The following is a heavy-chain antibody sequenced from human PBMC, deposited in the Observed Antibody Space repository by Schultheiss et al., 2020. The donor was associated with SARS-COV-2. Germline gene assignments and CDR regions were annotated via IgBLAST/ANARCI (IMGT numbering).Heavy chain of an antibody. CDR1: GFTFSSYN. CDR3: ARDLRQGGYSGYDPGYFGMDV. CDR2: ISGTSRYI. Sequence: GGSLRLSCEASGFTFSSYNINWVRQAPGKGLEWVSSISGTSRYIYYADSVKGRFTISRDNAENSLFLQMNSLRAEDTAVYYCARDLRQGGYSGYDPGYFGMDVWGQGTTVTV. V-gene: IGHV3-21*01. D-gene: IGHD5-12*01. J-gene: IGHJ6*02.